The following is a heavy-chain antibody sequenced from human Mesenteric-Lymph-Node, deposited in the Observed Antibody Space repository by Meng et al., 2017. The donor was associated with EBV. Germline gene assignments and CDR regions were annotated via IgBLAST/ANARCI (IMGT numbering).Heavy chain of an antibody. V-gene: IGHV4-34*01. CDR2: INHSGST. Sequence: VALPQWCAWLLKPSATLSLTCAVYGGSFSGYYWRWSRQPPGKGLEWIGEINHSGSTNYNPSLKSRVTISVDTSKNQFSLKLSSVTAADTAVYYCARVFPDLDYWGQGTLVTVSS. J-gene: IGHJ4*02. CDR1: GGSFSGYY. CDR3: ARVFPDLDY.